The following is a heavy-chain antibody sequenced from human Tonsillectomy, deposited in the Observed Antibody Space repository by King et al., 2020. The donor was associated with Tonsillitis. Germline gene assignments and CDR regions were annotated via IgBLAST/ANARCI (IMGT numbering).Heavy chain of an antibody. Sequence: QLVQSGAEVKRPGESLKISCKGSGDSFTNYWIAWVRQMPGEGLEWMGMIFPGDSDTRYSPSFQGQVTMSADKSISTAYLQWSSLKASDTAIYYCARFPTNYWCWFDPGGQGTLVTVSS. V-gene: IGHV5-51*01. D-gene: IGHD2-8*01. J-gene: IGHJ5*02. CDR2: IFPGDSDT. CDR1: GDSFTNYW. CDR3: ARFPTNYWCWFDP.